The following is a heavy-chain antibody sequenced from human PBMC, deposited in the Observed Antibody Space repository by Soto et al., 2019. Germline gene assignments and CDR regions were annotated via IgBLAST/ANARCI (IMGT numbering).Heavy chain of an antibody. J-gene: IGHJ6*03. Sequence: EVQLVESGGALVQPGRSLRLSCAGSEFTFDDYAMHWVRQVPGKGLEWVSGISWDSVRMGYADSVKGRFTISRANAKSSLYLQMNSLRAEDTALYYCARDVSPVIITFGGPTGAHYMDVWGKWTTVTVSS. D-gene: IGHD3-16*01. CDR2: ISWDSVRM. CDR3: ARDVSPVIITFGGPTGAHYMDV. V-gene: IGHV3-9*01. CDR1: EFTFDDYA.